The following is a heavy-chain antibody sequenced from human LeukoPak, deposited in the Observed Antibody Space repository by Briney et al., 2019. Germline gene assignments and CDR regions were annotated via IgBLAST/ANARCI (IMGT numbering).Heavy chain of an antibody. D-gene: IGHD7-27*01. CDR1: GFIFSSYG. V-gene: IGHV3-33*01. CDR3: ARDLGSDYFDY. CDR2: IWFDGSNK. J-gene: IGHJ4*02. Sequence: GRSLRLSCAASGFIFSSYGIHWVRQAPGRGLEWVAVIWFDGSNKYYTDSAKGRFTNSRDNSKNKMYLQMNSLRADDTAVYYCARDLGSDYFDYWGQGTLVTVSS.